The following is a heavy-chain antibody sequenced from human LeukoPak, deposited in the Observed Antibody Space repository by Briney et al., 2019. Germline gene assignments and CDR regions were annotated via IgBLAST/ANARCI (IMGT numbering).Heavy chain of an antibody. Sequence: GGSLRLSCAASGFTFSDYYMSWIRQAPGKGLEWVSYISSSGSTIYYADSVKGRFTISRDNAKNSLYLQMNSLRAEDTAVYYCARAGSGYGLGSYYNVNWFDPWGQGTLVTVSS. CDR2: ISSSGSTI. J-gene: IGHJ5*02. V-gene: IGHV3-11*01. CDR3: ARAGSGYGLGSYYNVNWFDP. CDR1: GFTFSDYY. D-gene: IGHD3-10*01.